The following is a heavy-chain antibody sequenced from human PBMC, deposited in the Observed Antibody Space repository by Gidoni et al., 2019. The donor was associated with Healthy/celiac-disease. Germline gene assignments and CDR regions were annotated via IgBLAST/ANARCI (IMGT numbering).Heavy chain of an antibody. CDR2: IYYSGST. D-gene: IGHD5-12*01. CDR1: GGSISSYY. Sequence: QVQLQESGPGLVKPSETLSLTCTVSGGSISSYYWSWIRQPPGKGLEWIGYIYYSGSTNYNPSLKSRVTISVDTSKNQFSLKLSSVTAADTAVYYCATTLSGYDGGSFDYWGQGTLVTVSS. J-gene: IGHJ4*02. V-gene: IGHV4-59*01. CDR3: ATTLSGYDGGSFDY.